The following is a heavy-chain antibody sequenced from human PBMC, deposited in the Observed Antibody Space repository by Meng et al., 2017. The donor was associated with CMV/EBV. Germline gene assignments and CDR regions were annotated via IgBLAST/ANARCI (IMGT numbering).Heavy chain of an antibody. V-gene: IGHV4-34*01. J-gene: IGHJ4*02. CDR3: ASITRRYSSGWYVGSNGVQNDY. D-gene: IGHD6-19*01. CDR1: GGSFSGYY. Sequence: SETLSLTCAVYGGSFSGYYWGWIRQPPGKGLEWIGEINHSGSTNYNPSLKSRVTISVDTSKNQFSLKLSSVTAADTAVYYCASITRRYSSGWYVGSNGVQNDYWGQGTLVTVSS. CDR2: INHSGST.